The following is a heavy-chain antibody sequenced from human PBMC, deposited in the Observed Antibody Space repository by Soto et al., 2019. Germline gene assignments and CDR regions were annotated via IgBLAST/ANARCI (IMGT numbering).Heavy chain of an antibody. V-gene: IGHV3-7*01. CDR2: IKQDGSEK. Sequence: GGSLRLSCAASGFTFSTYWMSWVRQAPGKGLEWLANIKQDGSEKYYVESVRGRFTISRDNAKNTLYLQMNSLRAEDTAVYYCASGGSSLNFDSWGQGTLVTVSS. CDR3: ASGGSSLNFDS. D-gene: IGHD6-6*01. CDR1: GFTFSTYW. J-gene: IGHJ4*02.